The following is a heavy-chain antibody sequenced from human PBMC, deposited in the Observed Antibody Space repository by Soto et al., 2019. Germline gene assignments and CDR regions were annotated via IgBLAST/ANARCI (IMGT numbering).Heavy chain of an antibody. CDR3: AKGSWVHHGSEGGNWLDP. CDR2: ISHSGSST. D-gene: IGHD3-10*01. CDR1: GVTFTNFA. J-gene: IGHJ5*02. Sequence: EVQLLESGGGLVQTGGSLRLSCAASGVTFTNFAMNWVRQAPGQGLEWVAGISHSGSSTYYADSVKGRFTVSRDNSMDTLYLQLNSLRADDTAVYYCAKGSWVHHGSEGGNWLDPWGQGTLVTVSS. V-gene: IGHV3-23*01.